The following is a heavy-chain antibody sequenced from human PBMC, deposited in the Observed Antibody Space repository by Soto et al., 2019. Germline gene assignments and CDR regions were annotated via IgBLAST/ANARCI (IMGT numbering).Heavy chain of an antibody. J-gene: IGHJ5*02. Sequence: QLQLQESGPGLVKPSETLSLTCTVSGGSISSRGYYWGWIRQPPGKGLEWIGTIYYSGSTYYNPSLKSPVTRSVHTSKNQFSLKLSSGTAADTAVYYWATSNGFDPWGQGTLVTVSS. CDR3: ATSNGFDP. CDR1: GGSISSRGYY. CDR2: IYYSGST. V-gene: IGHV4-39*01.